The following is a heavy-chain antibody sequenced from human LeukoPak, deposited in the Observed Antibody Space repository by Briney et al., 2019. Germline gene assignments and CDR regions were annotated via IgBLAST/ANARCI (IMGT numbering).Heavy chain of an antibody. CDR1: GFTFSSYW. CDR3: ARFAAGGSYYYYMDV. V-gene: IGHV3-7*01. J-gene: IGHJ6*03. D-gene: IGHD6-25*01. CDR2: IKQDGSEK. Sequence: PGGSLRLSCAASGFTFSSYWMSWVRQAPGKGLEWVANIKQDGSEKYYVDSVKGRFTISRDNAKNSLYPQMNSLRAEDTAVYYCARFAAGGSYYYYMDVWGKGTTVTVSS.